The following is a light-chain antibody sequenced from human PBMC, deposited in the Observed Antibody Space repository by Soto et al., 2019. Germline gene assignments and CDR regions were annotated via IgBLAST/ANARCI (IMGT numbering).Light chain of an antibody. CDR3: QQYHDSPMNT. CDR1: QSVRSTF. J-gene: IGKJ2*01. V-gene: IGKV3-20*01. Sequence: VLPQSPDTLSLSPGDRATLSCRASQSVRSTFLAWYQQKPGQAPRLLIYGASNRAAGIPERFSGSASGTEFTLTISRLEPDDSAVYYCQQYHDSPMNTFGQGTKVEIK. CDR2: GAS.